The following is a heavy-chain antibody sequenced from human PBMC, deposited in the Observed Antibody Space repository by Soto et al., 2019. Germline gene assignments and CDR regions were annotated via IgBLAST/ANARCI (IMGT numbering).Heavy chain of an antibody. D-gene: IGHD4-17*01. J-gene: IGHJ4*02. V-gene: IGHV4-59*01. CDR3: ARELGTLSYGDYGTYYYFDY. CDR2: IYYSGST. Sequence: SETLSLTCTVSGGSISSYYWSWIRQPPGKGLEWIGYIYYSGSTNYNPSLKSRVTISVDTSKNQFSLELSSVTAADTAVYYCARELGTLSYGDYGTYYYFDYWGQGTLVTVSS. CDR1: GGSISSYY.